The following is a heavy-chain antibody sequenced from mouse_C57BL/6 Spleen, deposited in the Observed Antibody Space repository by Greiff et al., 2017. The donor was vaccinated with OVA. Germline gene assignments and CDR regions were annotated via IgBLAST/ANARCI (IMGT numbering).Heavy chain of an antibody. Sequence: DVMLVESGGGLVKPGGSLKLSCAASGFTFSSYAMSWVRQTPEKRLEWVATISDGGSYTYYPDNVKGRFTISRDNAKNNLYLQMSHLKSEDTAMYYCAREGGWDYAMDYWGQGTSVTVSS. CDR1: GFTFSSYA. D-gene: IGHD3-3*01. CDR2: ISDGGSYT. J-gene: IGHJ4*01. V-gene: IGHV5-4*01. CDR3: AREGGWDYAMDY.